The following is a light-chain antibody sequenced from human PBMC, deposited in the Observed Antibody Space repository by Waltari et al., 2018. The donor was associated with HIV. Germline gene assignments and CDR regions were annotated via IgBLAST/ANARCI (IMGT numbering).Light chain of an antibody. V-gene: IGKV1-39*01. CDR3: QQSSFTPPT. J-gene: IGKJ1*01. CDR2: GAS. CDR1: HSITP. Sequence: DIQMTQSPSSLSASVGDRVTHTCRAGHSITPFQRDHHKPGKAPNLVIYGASSLQGGVPSRFRGSGSGTDFTLTISSLQPEDFGTYYCQQSSFTPPTFGQGTKVEVK.